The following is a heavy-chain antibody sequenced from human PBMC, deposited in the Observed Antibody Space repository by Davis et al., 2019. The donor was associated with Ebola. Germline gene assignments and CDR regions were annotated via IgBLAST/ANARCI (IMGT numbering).Heavy chain of an antibody. J-gene: IGHJ3*02. Sequence: ASVKVSCKASGYTFTSYVLHWVRQAPGQGLEWVGWINPYTGDTKYSQKFQGRVTITRDTSATTAYMDLSSLRSEDTAVYFCARTSIVGTTTTASDIWGQGTKVTVSS. CDR2: INPYTGDT. CDR3: ARTSIVGTTTTASDI. V-gene: IGHV1-3*01. D-gene: IGHD1-26*01. CDR1: GYTFTSYV.